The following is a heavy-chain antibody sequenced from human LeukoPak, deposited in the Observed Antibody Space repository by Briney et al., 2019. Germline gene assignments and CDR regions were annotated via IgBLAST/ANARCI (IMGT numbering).Heavy chain of an antibody. V-gene: IGHV4-34*01. CDR1: GGSYKYYH. D-gene: IGHD1/OR15-1a*01. CDR2: INQSGSA. CDR3: ARKPIINNAWYYFDY. J-gene: IGHJ4*02. Sequence: PSETLSLTCAFYGGSYKYYHWTWIRQSPGKGLEWIGEINQSGSANYSPSLKSRVTISLDTSKNQFSLKLSSVTAADTAVYYCARKPIINNAWYYFDYWGQGTLVTVSS.